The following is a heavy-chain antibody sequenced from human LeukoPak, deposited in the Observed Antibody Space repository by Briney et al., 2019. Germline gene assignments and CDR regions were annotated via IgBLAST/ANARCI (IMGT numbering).Heavy chain of an antibody. CDR3: AKGGEYSYVPVDF. V-gene: IGHV3-23*01. J-gene: IGHJ4*02. Sequence: PGRSLRLSCAASGFTFDDYAMHWVRQAPGKGLEWVSGISGSGGGTYYADSVKGRFTISRDNSKNTLYLQMNSLRAEDTAVYYCAKGGEYSYVPVDFWGQGTLVTVSS. D-gene: IGHD5-18*01. CDR2: ISGSGGGT. CDR1: GFTFDDYA.